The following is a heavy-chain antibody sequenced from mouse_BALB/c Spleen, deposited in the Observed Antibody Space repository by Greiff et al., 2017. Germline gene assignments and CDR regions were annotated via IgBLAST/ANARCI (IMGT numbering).Heavy chain of an antibody. V-gene: IGHV2-4-1*01. Sequence: VMLVESGPGLVQPSQSLSITCTVSGFSLTSYGVHWVRQSPGKGLEWLGVIWSGGSTDYNATFISRLSISKDNSKSQVFFKMNSLQADDTAIYYCARVYGSSPLYAMDYWGQGTSVTVSS. CDR3: ARVYGSSPLYAMDY. CDR1: GFSLTSYG. J-gene: IGHJ4*01. CDR2: IWSGGST. D-gene: IGHD1-1*01.